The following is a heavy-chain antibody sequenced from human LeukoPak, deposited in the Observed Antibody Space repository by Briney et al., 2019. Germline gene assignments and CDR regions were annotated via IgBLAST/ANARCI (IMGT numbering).Heavy chain of an antibody. CDR3: ARRDTGWNYCDY. Sequence: PSETLSLTCTISGGSINGHYWIWMRQPPGKRLEWIGDINYKGSTKYNPSLKSRVTISVDTSKNHLSLNLTSVLAADTAIYYCARRDTGWNYCDYWGQGILVTVSS. V-gene: IGHV4-59*08. CDR1: GGSINGHY. J-gene: IGHJ4*02. CDR2: INYKGST. D-gene: IGHD6-19*01.